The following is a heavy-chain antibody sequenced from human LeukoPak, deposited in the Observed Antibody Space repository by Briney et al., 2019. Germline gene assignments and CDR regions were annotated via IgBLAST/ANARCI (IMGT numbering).Heavy chain of an antibody. J-gene: IGHJ6*02. Sequence: GRSLRLSCAASGFTFSSYGMHWVRQAPGKGLEWVAVIWYDGSNKYYADSVKGRFTIPRDNSKNTLYLQMNSLRAEDTAVYYCARDRIMRRYYNYYYGMDVWGQGTTVTVSS. V-gene: IGHV3-33*01. D-gene: IGHD3-16*01. CDR2: IWYDGSNK. CDR1: GFTFSSYG. CDR3: ARDRIMRRYYNYYYGMDV.